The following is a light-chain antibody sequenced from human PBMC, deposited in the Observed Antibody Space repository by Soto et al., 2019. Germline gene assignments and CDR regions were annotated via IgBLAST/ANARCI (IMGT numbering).Light chain of an antibody. CDR1: SSDVGGYDY. Sequence: QSVLTHPPSASWSPGQSVTISCTGTSSDVGGYDYVSWYQQRPGKAPKLLIHEVTKRPSGVPDRFSGSKSGNTASLTVSGLQAEDEADYYCSSYAGRTLYVFGTGTKVTV. J-gene: IGLJ1*01. V-gene: IGLV2-8*01. CDR2: EVT. CDR3: SSYAGRTLYV.